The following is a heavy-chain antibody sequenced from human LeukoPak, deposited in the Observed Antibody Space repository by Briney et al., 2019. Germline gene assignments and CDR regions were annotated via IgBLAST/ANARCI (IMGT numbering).Heavy chain of an antibody. V-gene: IGHV3-21*01. Sequence: PGGSLRLSCAGSRFTFSSYSMNWVRQAPGKWLEWVSSISSSSSYIYYADSVKGRFTISRDNAKNSLYLQMNSLRAEDTAVYYCARVGPWVNPDYYYYYMDVWGKGTMVTVSS. D-gene: IGHD1-14*01. J-gene: IGHJ6*03. CDR2: ISSSSSYI. CDR1: RFTFSSYS. CDR3: ARVGPWVNPDYYYYYMDV.